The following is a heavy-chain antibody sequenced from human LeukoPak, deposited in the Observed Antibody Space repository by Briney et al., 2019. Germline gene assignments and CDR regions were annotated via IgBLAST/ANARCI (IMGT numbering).Heavy chain of an antibody. V-gene: IGHV1-69*13. CDR2: IIPIFGTA. CDR1: GYTFTSYG. Sequence: VASVKVSCKASGYTFTSYGISWVRQAPGQGLEWMGGIIPIFGTANYAQKFQGRVTITADESTSTAYMELSSLRSEDTAVYYCTRDRYYYGSGSYLWYYYGMDVWGQGTTVTVSS. D-gene: IGHD3-10*01. J-gene: IGHJ6*02. CDR3: TRDRYYYGSGSYLWYYYGMDV.